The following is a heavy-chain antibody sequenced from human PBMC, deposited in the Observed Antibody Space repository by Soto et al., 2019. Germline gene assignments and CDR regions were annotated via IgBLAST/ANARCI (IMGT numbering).Heavy chain of an antibody. D-gene: IGHD4-17*01. CDR2: IKSKTDGGTT. CDR1: GFTFSNAW. Sequence: GGSLRHSCASSGFTFSNAWMNLVRQAPGKGLEWVGRIKSKTDGGTTDYAAPVKGRFTISRDDSKNTLYLQMNSLKTEDTAVYYCTTALTDYEEYYFDYWGQETLVTVSS. J-gene: IGHJ4*02. CDR3: TTALTDYEEYYFDY. V-gene: IGHV3-15*07.